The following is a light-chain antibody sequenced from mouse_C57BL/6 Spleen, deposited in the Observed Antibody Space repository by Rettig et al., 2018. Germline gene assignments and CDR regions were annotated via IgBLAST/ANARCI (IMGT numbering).Light chain of an antibody. J-gene: IGKJ5*01. Sequence: DIVMTQSHKFMSTSVGDRVSITCKASQDVGTAVAWYQQKPGQSPKLLIYWASTRHTGVPDRFTGSGSGTDFTLTISNVQSEDLADYFCQQYSSYPLTFGAGTKL. CDR2: WAS. CDR3: QQYSSYPLT. CDR1: QDVGTA. V-gene: IGKV6-23*01.